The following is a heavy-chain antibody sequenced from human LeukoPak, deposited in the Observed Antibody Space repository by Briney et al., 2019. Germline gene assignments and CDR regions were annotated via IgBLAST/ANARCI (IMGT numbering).Heavy chain of an antibody. J-gene: IGHJ4*02. CDR3: AREGGAGGTIDY. V-gene: IGHV3-33*01. CDR1: GFTFRSYG. D-gene: IGHD2-8*01. CDR2: IWYDGSIK. Sequence: PGRSLRLSCAASGFTFRSYGMHWVRQAPGKGLEWVAVIWYDGSIKYYANSVKGRFTISRDNSKNTLYLQMNSLRAEDTAIYYCAREGGAGGTIDYWGQGTLVTVSS.